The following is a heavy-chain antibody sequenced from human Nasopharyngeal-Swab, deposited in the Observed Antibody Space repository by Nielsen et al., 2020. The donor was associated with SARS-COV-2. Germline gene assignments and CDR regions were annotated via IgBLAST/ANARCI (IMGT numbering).Heavy chain of an antibody. J-gene: IGHJ4*02. CDR3: ASRGSYGDYAVDD. Sequence: GESLQISCKGSGDSFTSYWIGWVRQKPGKGLEWMGNIYPGDSDTRYSPSFQGQVTISADKSISTAYLQWSSLKAADTAMYYCASRGSYGDYAVDDWGQGTLGTVSS. CDR1: GDSFTSYW. CDR2: IYPGDSDT. D-gene: IGHD4-17*01. V-gene: IGHV5-51*01.